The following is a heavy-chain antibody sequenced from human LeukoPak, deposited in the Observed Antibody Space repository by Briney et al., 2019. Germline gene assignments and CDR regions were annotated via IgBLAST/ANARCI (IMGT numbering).Heavy chain of an antibody. J-gene: IGHJ4*02. CDR1: GFTFSSYA. CDR2: ITGSGDTT. V-gene: IGHV3-23*01. CDR3: VKDYSTIPAAANPLFDY. D-gene: IGHD6-13*01. Sequence: AGGSLRLSCEASGFTFSSYAVTRVRQAPGKGLEWVSGITGSGDTTFYADSVKGRFTISRDNSKNTLYLQMHSLRAEDTAVYYCVKDYSTIPAAANPLFDYWGQGALVTVSS.